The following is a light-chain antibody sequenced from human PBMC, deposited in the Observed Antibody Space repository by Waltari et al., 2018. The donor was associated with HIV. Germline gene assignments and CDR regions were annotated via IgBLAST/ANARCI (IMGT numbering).Light chain of an antibody. CDR1: QSISTY. CDR3: QQSYNTPPT. Sequence: DIQVTQSPSSLSASVGDRVTITCRASQSISTYMSWYQQKPGNAPNLLIHSESTLQSGVPSRFSGSGSGTDFTLTISSLQPEDFATYYCQQSYNTPPTFGRGTRLEIK. CDR2: SES. V-gene: IGKV1-39*01. J-gene: IGKJ5*01.